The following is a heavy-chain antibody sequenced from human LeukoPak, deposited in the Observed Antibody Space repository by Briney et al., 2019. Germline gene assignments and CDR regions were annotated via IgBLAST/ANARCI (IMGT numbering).Heavy chain of an antibody. D-gene: IGHD3/OR15-3a*01. CDR3: ARDFSWTGDYYYYGMGV. CDR2: TILILGIA. J-gene: IGHJ6*02. Sequence: SVKVSCKASGGTFSSYAISWVRQAPGQGLEWMGGTILILGIANYAQKFQGRVTITADKSTSTAYMELSSLRSEDTAVYYCARDFSWTGDYYYYGMGVWGQGTTVTVSS. V-gene: IGHV1-69*10. CDR1: GGTFSSYA.